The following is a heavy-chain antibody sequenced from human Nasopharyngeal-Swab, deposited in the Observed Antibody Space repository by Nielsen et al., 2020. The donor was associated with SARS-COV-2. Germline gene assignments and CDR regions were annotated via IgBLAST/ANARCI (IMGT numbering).Heavy chain of an antibody. Sequence: SETLSLTCTVSGGSISSGDYYWSWIRQPPGKGLEWIGYIYYSGTTNYNPSLKSRVTISVDTSKNQFSLKLSSVTAADTAVYYCASQSNYRYGNNWFDPWGQGTLVTVSS. J-gene: IGHJ5*02. CDR3: ASQSNYRYGNNWFDP. CDR1: GGSISSGDYY. D-gene: IGHD4-11*01. V-gene: IGHV4-61*08. CDR2: IYYSGTT.